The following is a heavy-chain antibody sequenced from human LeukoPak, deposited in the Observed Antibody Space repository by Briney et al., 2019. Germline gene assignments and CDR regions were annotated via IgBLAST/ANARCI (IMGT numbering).Heavy chain of an antibody. CDR1: GFTFSSYS. D-gene: IGHD4-17*01. Sequence: GGSLRLSCAASGFTFSSYSMNWVRQAPGKGLEWVSSISSSSSYIYYADSVKGRFTISRDNAKNSLYLQVNSLRAEDTAVYYCARDAHYGDYSTPFDYWGQGTLVTVSS. V-gene: IGHV3-21*01. J-gene: IGHJ4*02. CDR3: ARDAHYGDYSTPFDY. CDR2: ISSSSSYI.